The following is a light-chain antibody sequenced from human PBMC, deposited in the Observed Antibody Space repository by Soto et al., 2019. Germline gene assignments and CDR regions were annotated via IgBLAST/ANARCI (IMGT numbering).Light chain of an antibody. CDR2: EAS. Sequence: DILLIQSPSSLSASVGDSVTITCQASQDIRDYLNWYQQKPGKAPNLLIYEASNLKTGVTSRFSGRASGTEFTLSINSLQPEDIATYYCQQYEDLPYTFGRGTKLEIK. J-gene: IGKJ2*01. CDR1: QDIRDY. V-gene: IGKV1-33*01. CDR3: QQYEDLPYT.